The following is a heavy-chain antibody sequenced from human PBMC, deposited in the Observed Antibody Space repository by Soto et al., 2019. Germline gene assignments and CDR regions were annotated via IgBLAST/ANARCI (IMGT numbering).Heavy chain of an antibody. Sequence: QVQLQESGPGLVKPSGTLSLTCAVSGGSISSSYWWSWVRQPPGKGLEWIGEIYHSGSTNYNPSLRSRVTISVDQAKNQVPRKVSSVTAADTAVYYCAGDGLRTYYYYGMDVWGQGTTVTVSS. CDR2: IYHSGST. D-gene: IGHD3-16*01. CDR1: GGSISSSYW. J-gene: IGHJ6*02. V-gene: IGHV4-4*02. CDR3: AGDGLRTYYYYGMDV.